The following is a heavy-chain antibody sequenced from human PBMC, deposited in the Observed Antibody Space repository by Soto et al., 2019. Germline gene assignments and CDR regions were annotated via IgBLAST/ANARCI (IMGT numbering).Heavy chain of an antibody. J-gene: IGHJ6*02. Sequence: GASVKVSCKASGYTFTSYGISWVRQAPGQGLEGMGWISAYNGNTNYAQKLQGRVTMTRDTSISTAYMDLSRLRSDDTAVYYCAISFGYYGSGSYEIYYYYGMDVWGQGTTVTVSS. D-gene: IGHD3-10*01. CDR3: AISFGYYGSGSYEIYYYYGMDV. CDR1: GYTFTSYG. V-gene: IGHV1-18*01. CDR2: ISAYNGNT.